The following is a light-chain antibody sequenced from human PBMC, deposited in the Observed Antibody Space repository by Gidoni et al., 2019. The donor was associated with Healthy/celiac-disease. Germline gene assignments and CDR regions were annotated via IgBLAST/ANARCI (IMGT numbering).Light chain of an antibody. CDR3: QQYGSSLWT. J-gene: IGKJ1*01. CDR1: QSVSSSY. Sequence: IVFTPSPGTLSLSPGERATLSCRASQSVSSSYLAWYQQKPGQAPRLLIYGASSRATGIPDRFSGSGSGTDFTLTISRLEPEDFAVDYCQQYGSSLWTFGQGTKVEIK. CDR2: GAS. V-gene: IGKV3-20*01.